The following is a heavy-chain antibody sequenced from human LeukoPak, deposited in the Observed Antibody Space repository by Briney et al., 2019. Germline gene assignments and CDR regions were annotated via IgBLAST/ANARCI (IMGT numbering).Heavy chain of an antibody. J-gene: IGHJ5*02. Sequence: SETLSLTCSLSGGSISSYYWSWVRQPPGKGLEWIGYIYYSGSTNYNPSLKSRVTISVDTSKNQFSLKLSSVAAADTAVYYCAREIVGATAVGKRYNWFDPWGQGTLVTVSS. D-gene: IGHD1-26*01. CDR1: GGSISSYY. V-gene: IGHV4-59*01. CDR3: AREIVGATAVGKRYNWFDP. CDR2: IYYSGST.